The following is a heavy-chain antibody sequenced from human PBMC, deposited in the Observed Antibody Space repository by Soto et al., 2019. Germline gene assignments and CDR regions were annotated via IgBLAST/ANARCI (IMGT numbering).Heavy chain of an antibody. CDR1: GFSLSTSGVG. Sequence: QITLKESGPTLVKPTQTLTLTCTCSGFSLSTSGVGVGWIRQPPGQALEWLALIYWNDDKHYSPSLKSRLTIAKDTCKNQVVLTMTHMDPVETATYFCAHRSFANDAFDVWGQGTMVTVSS. CDR3: AHRSFANDAFDV. V-gene: IGHV2-5*01. J-gene: IGHJ3*01. CDR2: IYWNDDK. D-gene: IGHD3-3*01.